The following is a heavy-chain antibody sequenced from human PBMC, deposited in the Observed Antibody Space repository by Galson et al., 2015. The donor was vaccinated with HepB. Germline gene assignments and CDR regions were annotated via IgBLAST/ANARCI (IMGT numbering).Heavy chain of an antibody. Sequence: SLRLSCAASGFTFSNAWMNWVRQAPGKGLEWVGRIKSKTDGGTTDYAAPVKGRFTISRDDSKNTLYLQMNSLKTEDTAVYYCTTSLGVEMATIFDYWGQGTLVTVSS. V-gene: IGHV3-15*07. CDR1: GFTFSNAW. CDR2: IKSKTDGGTT. CDR3: TTSLGVEMATIFDY. J-gene: IGHJ4*02. D-gene: IGHD5-24*01.